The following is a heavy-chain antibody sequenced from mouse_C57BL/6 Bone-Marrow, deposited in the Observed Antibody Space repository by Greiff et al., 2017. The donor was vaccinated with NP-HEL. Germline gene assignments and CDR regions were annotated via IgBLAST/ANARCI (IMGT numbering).Heavy chain of an antibody. CDR3: ARRGYGSSYGYWYFDV. CDR1: GFTFSSYT. CDR2: ISGGGGNN. J-gene: IGHJ1*03. Sequence: EVQLVESGGGLVKPGGSLKLSCAASGFTFSSYTMSWVRQTPEKRLEWVATISGGGGNNYYPDSVKGRFTISRDNAKNTLYLQMSSLRSEDTALYYCARRGYGSSYGYWYFDVWGTGTTVTVSS. V-gene: IGHV5-9*01. D-gene: IGHD1-1*01.